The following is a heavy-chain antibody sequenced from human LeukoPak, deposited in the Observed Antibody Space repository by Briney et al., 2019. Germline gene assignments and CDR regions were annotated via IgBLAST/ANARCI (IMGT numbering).Heavy chain of an antibody. V-gene: IGHV4-39*07. CDR3: ARDLTSENYKRFDY. D-gene: IGHD1-7*01. CDR2: IYYSGST. J-gene: IGHJ4*02. Sequence: PSETLSLTCTVSGGSIGSSSYYWGWIRQPPGKGLEWIGSIYYSGSTYYNPSLKSRVTISVDTSKKQFSLKLSSVTAADTAVYYCARDLTSENYKRFDYWGQGTLVTVSS. CDR1: GGSIGSSSYY.